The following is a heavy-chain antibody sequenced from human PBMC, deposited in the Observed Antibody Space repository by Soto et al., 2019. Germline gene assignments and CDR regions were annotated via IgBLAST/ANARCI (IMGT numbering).Heavy chain of an antibody. D-gene: IGHD3-22*01. Sequence: EVQLLESGGGLVQPGGSLRLSCAASGFTFSNYAMSWVRQAPGKGLEWVSFITGSGDYTYYADSVKGRFTISRDNSKNTLYLQMNSLRAEDTAVYYCAKARYYDSTGYLYYFDYWGQGTLVTVSS. J-gene: IGHJ4*02. CDR1: GFTFSNYA. CDR3: AKARYYDSTGYLYYFDY. CDR2: ITGSGDYT. V-gene: IGHV3-23*01.